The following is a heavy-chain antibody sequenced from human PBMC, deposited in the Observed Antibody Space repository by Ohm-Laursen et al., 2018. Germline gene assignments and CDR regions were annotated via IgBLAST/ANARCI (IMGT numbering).Heavy chain of an antibody. CDR2: IYHSGST. Sequence: GTLSLTCAVSGYSINSGYYWGWIRQPPGKGLEWIGSIYHSGSTYYNPSLKSRVTISVDTSKNKSSLTRTSVTAADTAVYYCARQPHLPYSSGWYFWFDPWGQGTLVTVSS. V-gene: IGHV4-38-2*01. J-gene: IGHJ5*02. CDR3: ARQPHLPYSSGWYFWFDP. CDR1: GYSINSGYY. D-gene: IGHD6-19*01.